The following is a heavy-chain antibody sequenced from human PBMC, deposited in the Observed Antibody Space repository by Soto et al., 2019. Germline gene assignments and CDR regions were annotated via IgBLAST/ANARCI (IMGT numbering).Heavy chain of an antibody. V-gene: IGHV1-58*02. J-gene: IGHJ6*02. CDR2: IVVASGQT. CDR3: SADRPDIGVGWWV. Sequence: SVKVSCKASGYSITSHYMHWVRQARGQGLEWIGWIVVASGQTNYAQNFRGRVAITRDTSTATAYIELTGLTSEDTAVYFCSADRPDIGVGWWVWGQGTTVTVSS. CDR1: GYSITSHY. D-gene: IGHD2-15*01.